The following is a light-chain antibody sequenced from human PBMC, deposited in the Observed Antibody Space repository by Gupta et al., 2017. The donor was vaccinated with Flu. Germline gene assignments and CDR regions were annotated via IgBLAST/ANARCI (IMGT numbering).Light chain of an antibody. CDR3: QAWDGSGDLVV. J-gene: IGLJ2*01. Sequence: SYILTQSPSVSVAPGQTASISCGGNNIGGKSVHWYQLKPGQAPVLVVYDDSDRPAGIPERFSGSNSGNTATLTISRVEGGDEADYYCQAWDGSGDLVVFGGGTKLTVL. V-gene: IGLV3-21*02. CDR2: DDS. CDR1: NIGGKS.